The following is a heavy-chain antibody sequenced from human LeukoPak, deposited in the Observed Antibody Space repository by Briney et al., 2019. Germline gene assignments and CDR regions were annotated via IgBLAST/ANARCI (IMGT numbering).Heavy chain of an antibody. CDR1: GFTFSSYS. D-gene: IGHD1-26*01. CDR2: ISSSSSYI. V-gene: IGHV3-21*01. J-gene: IGHJ4*02. Sequence: PGGSLRLSCAASGFTFSSYSMNWVRQAPGKGLEWVSSISSSSSYIYYADSVKGRFTISRDNAKNSLYLHMNSLRAEDTAVYYCARDWPLRSGSYSTAATSCDYWGQGTLVTVSS. CDR3: ARDWPLRSGSYSTAATSCDY.